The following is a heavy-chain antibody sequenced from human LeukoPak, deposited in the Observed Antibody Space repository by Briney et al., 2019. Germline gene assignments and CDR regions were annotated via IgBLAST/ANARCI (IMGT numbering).Heavy chain of an antibody. CDR2: TVGGGSPNT. CDR1: GFYFANYA. Sequence: PGGSLRLSGAASGFYFANYAMSWVRQAPGKGLEWVSATVGGGSPNTYHADSVKGRFTISRDNSKNTLFLQMNSLRAEDTAIYYCTKAPIVSCSGAFCYPFDSWGQGTLVTVSS. J-gene: IGHJ4*02. D-gene: IGHD2-15*01. CDR3: TKAPIVSCSGAFCYPFDS. V-gene: IGHV3-23*01.